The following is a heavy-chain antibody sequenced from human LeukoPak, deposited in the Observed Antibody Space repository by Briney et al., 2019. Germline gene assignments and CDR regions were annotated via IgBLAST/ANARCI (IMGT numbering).Heavy chain of an antibody. V-gene: IGHV3-21*01. CDR1: GFIFNTYG. Sequence: GGSLRLSCAASGFIFNTYGMNWVRQAPGKGLEWVSSISSSSTYIYYADSVKGRFTISRDNAKKSLYLQMNSLRAEDTAVYFCARDMPVGWERLPFDYWGQGTLVTVSS. CDR2: ISSSSTYI. CDR3: ARDMPVGWERLPFDY. J-gene: IGHJ4*02. D-gene: IGHD1-1*01.